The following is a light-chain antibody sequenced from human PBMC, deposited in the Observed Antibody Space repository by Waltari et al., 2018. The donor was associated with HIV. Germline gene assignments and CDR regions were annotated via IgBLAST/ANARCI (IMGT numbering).Light chain of an antibody. J-gene: IGKJ4*01. CDR2: KVS. CDR3: MQGTHWPLT. Sequence: DVVMTQSPLSLPGTLGQPASISCMSSQSLVYSDGNTSLNWFQQRPGQSPRSLIYKVSNRDSGVPDRFSGSGSGTDFTLKISRVEAEDVGVYYCMQGTHWPLTFGGGTKVEIK. V-gene: IGKV2-30*01. CDR1: QSLVYSDGNTS.